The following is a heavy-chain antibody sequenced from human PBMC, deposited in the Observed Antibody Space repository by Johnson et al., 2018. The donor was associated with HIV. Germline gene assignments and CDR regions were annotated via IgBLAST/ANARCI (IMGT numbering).Heavy chain of an antibody. Sequence: VESGGGLVQPGRSLRLSCAASGFTFDDYAMHWVRQAPGKGLEWVSGISWNSGSIGYADSVKGRFTISRDNSKNTLYLQMNSLRAEDTAVYYCAREGVSGSYYDAFDLWGQGTMVTVSS. V-gene: IGHV3-9*01. D-gene: IGHD1-26*01. CDR2: ISWNSGSI. CDR3: AREGVSGSYYDAFDL. J-gene: IGHJ3*01. CDR1: GFTFDDYA.